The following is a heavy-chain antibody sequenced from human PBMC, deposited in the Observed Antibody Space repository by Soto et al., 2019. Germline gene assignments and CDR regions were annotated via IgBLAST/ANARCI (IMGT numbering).Heavy chain of an antibody. D-gene: IGHD3-22*01. Sequence: SEILSLTCTVSGGSISSYYWSWIRQPPGKGLEWIGYIYYSGSTNYNPSLKSRVTISVDTSKNQFSLKLSSVTAADTAVYYCAREFSVYDSSGYWASWFDPWGQGTLVTVSS. V-gene: IGHV4-59*01. CDR1: GGSISSYY. J-gene: IGHJ5*02. CDR2: IYYSGST. CDR3: AREFSVYDSSGYWASWFDP.